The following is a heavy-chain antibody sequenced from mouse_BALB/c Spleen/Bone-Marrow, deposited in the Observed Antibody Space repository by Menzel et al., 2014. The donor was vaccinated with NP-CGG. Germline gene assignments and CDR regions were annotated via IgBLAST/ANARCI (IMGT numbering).Heavy chain of an antibody. Sequence: VTLKVCGAELVKPGASVKLSCTASGFNIKDPYMHWVKQRPEQGLEWIGRIDPANGNTKYDPKFQGKATITADTSSNTAYLQLSSLTSEDTAVYYCAPYYYGRWFTYGGQGTPVTVSA. J-gene: IGHJ3*01. D-gene: IGHD1-1*01. CDR3: APYYYGRWFTY. CDR1: GFNIKDPY. V-gene: IGHV14-3*02. CDR2: IDPANGNT.